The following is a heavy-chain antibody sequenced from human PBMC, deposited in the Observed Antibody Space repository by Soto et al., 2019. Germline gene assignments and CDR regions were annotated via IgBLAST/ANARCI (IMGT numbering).Heavy chain of an antibody. J-gene: IGHJ4*02. Sequence: EVQLVESGGGLVQPGGSLRLSCVASGFTFSSYAMHWVRQAPGKGLEFVSVISGDGGSTYYANSVKGRFTISRDNSKNTLYLQMVSLSAADMAVYYCATRRYGLYFDYCGQGTLVTVSS. CDR2: ISGDGGST. CDR1: GFTFSSYA. V-gene: IGHV3-64*01. D-gene: IGHD3-9*01. CDR3: ATRRYGLYFDY.